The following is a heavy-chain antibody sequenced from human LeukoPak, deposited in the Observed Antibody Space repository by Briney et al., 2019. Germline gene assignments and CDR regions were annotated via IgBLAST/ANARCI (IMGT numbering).Heavy chain of an antibody. CDR2: IIPIFGTA. J-gene: IGHJ5*02. CDR1: GGTFSSYA. D-gene: IGHD3-22*01. Sequence: VKVSCKASGGTFSSYAISWVRQAPGQGLEWMGRIIPIFGTADYAQKFQGRVTITTDESTSTAYMGLSSLRSEDTAVYYCARDATAVWYYDSSGYRWFDPWGQGTLVTVSS. V-gene: IGHV1-69*13. CDR3: ARDATAVWYYDSSGYRWFDP.